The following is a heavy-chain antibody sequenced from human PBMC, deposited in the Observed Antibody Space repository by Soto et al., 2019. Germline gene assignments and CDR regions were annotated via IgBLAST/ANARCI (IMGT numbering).Heavy chain of an antibody. J-gene: IGHJ4*02. CDR1: GYAFSSYG. Sequence: QVQLVQSGGEVRKPGAPVKVSCKSSGYAFSSYGISWVRQAPGQGLEWMGWISGYNGKTNYAQKLQGRVTMTTDTSTSTAYMEVRRLRYDDTAVYYCARGHYFDSSGPDDFWGQGTLVIVSS. V-gene: IGHV1-18*01. CDR2: ISGYNGKT. CDR3: ARGHYFDSSGPDDF. D-gene: IGHD3-22*01.